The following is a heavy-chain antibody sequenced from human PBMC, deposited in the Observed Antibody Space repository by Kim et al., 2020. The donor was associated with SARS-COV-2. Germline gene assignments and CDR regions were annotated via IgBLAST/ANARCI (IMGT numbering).Heavy chain of an antibody. Sequence: GGSLRLSCAASGFTFSSYDMHWVRQATGKGLEWVSAIGTAGDTYYPGSVKGRFTISRENAKNSLYLQMNSLRAGDTAVYYCARGEVYSGRRAGPTWAPDYWGQGTLVTVSS. CDR3: ARGEVYSGRRAGPTWAPDY. V-gene: IGHV3-13*04. CDR2: IGTAGDT. D-gene: IGHD1-26*01. CDR1: GFTFSSYD. J-gene: IGHJ4*02.